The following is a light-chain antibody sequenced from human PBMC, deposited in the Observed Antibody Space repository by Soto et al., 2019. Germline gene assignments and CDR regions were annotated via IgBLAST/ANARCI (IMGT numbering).Light chain of an antibody. J-gene: IGKJ5*01. CDR3: QQYYIYLIT. CDR1: QGISSY. V-gene: IGKV1-8*01. Sequence: AIRMTQSPSSLSAYTGDRVPITCRASQGISSYLAWYQQKPGQAPKLLIYAASTLQSGVPSRFSGSGSGTDFTLTISCLQSEDCATYYCQQYYIYLITFGNGTRLEIK. CDR2: AAS.